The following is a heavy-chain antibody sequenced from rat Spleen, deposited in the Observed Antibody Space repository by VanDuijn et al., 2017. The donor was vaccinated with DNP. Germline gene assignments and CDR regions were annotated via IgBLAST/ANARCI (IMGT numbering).Heavy chain of an antibody. V-gene: IGHV5S23*01. CDR3: ARSRPFTYYFDY. Sequence: EVQLVESGGGLVQPGRSLKLSCAASGFTFSNYDMAWVRQAPTKGLEWVASISTSGGSTYYRDSVKGRFTVSRDNAKSTLYLQMDSLRSEDTATYYCARSRPFTYYFDYWGQGVMVTVSS. D-gene: IGHD1-3*01. CDR2: ISTSGGST. J-gene: IGHJ2*01. CDR1: GFTFSNYD.